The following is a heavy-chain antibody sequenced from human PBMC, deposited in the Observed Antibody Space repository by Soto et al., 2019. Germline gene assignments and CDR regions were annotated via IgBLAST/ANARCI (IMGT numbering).Heavy chain of an antibody. D-gene: IGHD3-10*01. V-gene: IGHV2-26*01. J-gene: IGHJ4*02. CDR1: GFSLSNARMG. Sequence: QVTLKESGPVLVKPTETLTLTCTVSGFSLSNARMGVSWIRQPPGKALEWLAHIFSNDEKSYSTSLKSRLTISKDTSKSQVVLTMTNMDPVDTATYYCARISKMGVLWFGELFTEYYFDYWGQGTLVTVSS. CDR2: IFSNDEK. CDR3: ARISKMGVLWFGELFTEYYFDY.